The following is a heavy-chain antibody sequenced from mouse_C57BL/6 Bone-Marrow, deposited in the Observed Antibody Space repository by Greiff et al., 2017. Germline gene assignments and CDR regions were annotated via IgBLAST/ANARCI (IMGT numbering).Heavy chain of an antibody. Sequence: VQLQQSGAELVKPGASVKISCKASGYAFSSYWMNWVKQRPGKGLEWIGQIYPGDGDTNYNGKFKGKATLTADKSSSTAYMQLSSLTSEDSAVYFCARAYDYDDAMDDWGQGTSVTVSS. D-gene: IGHD2-4*01. CDR2: IYPGDGDT. V-gene: IGHV1-80*01. J-gene: IGHJ4*01. CDR1: GYAFSSYW. CDR3: ARAYDYDDAMDD.